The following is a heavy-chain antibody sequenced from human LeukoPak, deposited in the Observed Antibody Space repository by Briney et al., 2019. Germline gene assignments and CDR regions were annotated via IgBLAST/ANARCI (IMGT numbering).Heavy chain of an antibody. J-gene: IGHJ4*02. Sequence: GGSLRLSCTASGFSFSGHWMHWARQLPGKGLVWVSRISPTGSTTSYADSVKGRLTVSRDNAKNTLYLQVNNLRAEDTAVYYCARGPNSNWSGLDFWGQGTLLTVSS. CDR1: GFSFSGHW. D-gene: IGHD6-6*01. CDR3: ARGPNSNWSGLDF. CDR2: ISPTGSTT. V-gene: IGHV3-74*01.